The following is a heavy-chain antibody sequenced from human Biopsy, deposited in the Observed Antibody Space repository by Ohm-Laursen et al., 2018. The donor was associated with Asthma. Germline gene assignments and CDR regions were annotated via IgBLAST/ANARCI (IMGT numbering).Heavy chain of an antibody. Sequence: SVKVSCKASGYTFINYAIHWVRQAPGHSLEWMGWINAANGNTKYSQRFQGRLTISRDTSASTAYMDLSGLRSEDTAVYYCARTYFDFLTGQVHDAFAMWGQGTMVTVSS. CDR3: ARTYFDFLTGQVHDAFAM. V-gene: IGHV1-3*01. CDR1: GYTFINYA. J-gene: IGHJ3*02. CDR2: INAANGNT. D-gene: IGHD3-9*01.